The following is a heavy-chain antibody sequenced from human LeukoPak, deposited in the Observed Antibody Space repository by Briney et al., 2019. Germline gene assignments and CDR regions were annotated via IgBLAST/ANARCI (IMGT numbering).Heavy chain of an antibody. D-gene: IGHD1-26*01. CDR2: INPNSGGT. J-gene: IGHJ5*02. V-gene: IGHV1-2*02. CDR3: ARVAAGAYWFDP. CDR1: GYTFTSYY. Sequence: ASVKVSCKASGYTFTSYYIHWVRQAPGQGLEWMGWINPNSGGTNYAQKFQGRVTMTRDTSISTAYMELSRLRSADTAVYYCARVAAGAYWFDPWGQGTLVTVSS.